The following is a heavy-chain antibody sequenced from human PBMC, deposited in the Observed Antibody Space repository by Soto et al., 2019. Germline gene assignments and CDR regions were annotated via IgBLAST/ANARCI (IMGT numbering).Heavy chain of an antibody. Sequence: QVQLVQSGGEVKKPGASVKVSCKASGYTFTNYGITWVRQAPGQGLEWMGWISAYDGNTNYPQKFQGRVSMTTDTTTNTDYLEMRSVRSNNTALYFCARLSGQWISTICYAAGFFYGMDVGGQGTTVTVSS. CDR2: ISAYDGNT. CDR3: ARLSGQWISTICYAAGFFYGMDV. CDR1: GYTFTNYG. V-gene: IGHV1-18*01. D-gene: IGHD3-9*01. J-gene: IGHJ6*02.